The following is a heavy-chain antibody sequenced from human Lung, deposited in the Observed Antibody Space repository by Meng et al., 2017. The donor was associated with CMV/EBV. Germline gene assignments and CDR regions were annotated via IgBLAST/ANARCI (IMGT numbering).Heavy chain of an antibody. D-gene: IGHD4-11*01. Sequence: SCKTSGYQFKFSSMHWVRQAPGQGAEWMGIFDPGGDRTRYAWKFQGRLTLTEDRSTTTMYMELRSLRSEDTAVDYCARDNSHWSKDFWGQGTLVTVSS. CDR2: FDPGGDRT. CDR3: ARDNSHWSKDF. V-gene: IGHV1-46*02. CDR1: GYQFKFSS. J-gene: IGHJ4*02.